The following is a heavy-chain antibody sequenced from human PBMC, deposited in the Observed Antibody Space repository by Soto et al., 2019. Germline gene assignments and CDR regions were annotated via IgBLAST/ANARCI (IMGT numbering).Heavy chain of an antibody. D-gene: IGHD6-13*01. CDR3: ARGFGSWYQATLAYYYGVDV. V-gene: IGHV3-7*03. J-gene: IGHJ6*02. Sequence: EVQLVESGGGLVQPGGSLRLSCAASGFTFSSHWMNWVRQAPGKGLEWVANIKQDGTEKSYVDSVKGRFTISRDNAKNSLYLQMNSLRAEDTAVYYCARGFGSWYQATLAYYYGVDVWGQGTTVTVSS. CDR1: GFTFSSHW. CDR2: IKQDGTEK.